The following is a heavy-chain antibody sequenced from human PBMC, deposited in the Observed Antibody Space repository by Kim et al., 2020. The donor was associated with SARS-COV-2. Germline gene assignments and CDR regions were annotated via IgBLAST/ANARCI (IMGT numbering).Heavy chain of an antibody. Sequence: GGSLRLSCAASGFTFSSYAMHWVRQAPGKGLEWVAVISYDGSNKYYADSVKGRFTISRDNSKNTLYLQMNSLRAEDTAVYYCARGGWGSSSFGGEEFDYWVQGTLVTVSS. CDR1: GFTFSSYA. CDR2: ISYDGSNK. J-gene: IGHJ4*02. CDR3: ARGGWGSSSFGGEEFDY. V-gene: IGHV3-30-3*01. D-gene: IGHD6-13*01.